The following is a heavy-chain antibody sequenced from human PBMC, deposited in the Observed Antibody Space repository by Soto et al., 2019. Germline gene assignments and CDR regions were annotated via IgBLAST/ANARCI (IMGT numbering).Heavy chain of an antibody. CDR2: IYHSGST. V-gene: IGHV4-30-2*01. J-gene: IGHJ5*02. CDR3: SRVIDR. Sequence: QLQLQESGSGLVKPSQTLSLTCAVSGGSISSGGYSWSWIRQPPGKGLEWIGYIYHSGSTYYNPSLKSRVTISVESSLNQISLMLTSVTATHTAVYFCSRVIDRWGQGTLVTVSP. CDR1: GGSISSGGYS.